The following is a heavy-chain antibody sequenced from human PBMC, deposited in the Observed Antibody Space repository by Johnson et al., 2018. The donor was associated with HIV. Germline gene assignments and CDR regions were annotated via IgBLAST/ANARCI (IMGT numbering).Heavy chain of an antibody. D-gene: IGHD2/OR15-2a*01. CDR2: ISYDGSNR. CDR3: ATNRGGAFDI. Sequence: QVQLVESGGGLVQPGGSLRLSCAASGFTVSSNYMSWVRQAPGKGLEWVAVISYDGSNRYYTESVKGRFTISRDNSENTLYLQMNSLRAEDTAVYYCATNRGGAFDIWGQGTMVTVSS. CDR1: GFTVSSNY. V-gene: IGHV3-30*14. J-gene: IGHJ3*02.